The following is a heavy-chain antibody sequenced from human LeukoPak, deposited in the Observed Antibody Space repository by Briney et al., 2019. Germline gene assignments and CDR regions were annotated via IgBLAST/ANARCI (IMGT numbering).Heavy chain of an antibody. CDR2: ISAYNGNT. Sequence: ASVKVSCKASGYTFTSYGISWVRQAPGQGLEWMGWISAYNGNTNYAQKLQGRVTMTTDTSTSTAYMELRSLRSDDTAVYYCARILGQNYFDAFDIWGQGTMVTVSS. D-gene: IGHD1-7*01. CDR1: GYTFTSYG. V-gene: IGHV1-18*01. CDR3: ARILGQNYFDAFDI. J-gene: IGHJ3*02.